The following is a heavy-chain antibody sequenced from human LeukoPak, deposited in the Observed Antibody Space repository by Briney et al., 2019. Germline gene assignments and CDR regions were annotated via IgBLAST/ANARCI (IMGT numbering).Heavy chain of an antibody. CDR2: IRSKAYGGTT. J-gene: IGHJ4*02. CDR1: GFTFGDYA. Sequence: GGSLRLYCTASGFTFGDYAMSWVRQAPGKGLEWVGFIRSKAYGGTTEYAASVKGRFTISRDDSKSIAYLQMNSLKTEDTAVYYCTRSSGWYNPIDYWGQGTLVTVSS. CDR3: TRSSGWYNPIDY. D-gene: IGHD6-19*01. V-gene: IGHV3-49*04.